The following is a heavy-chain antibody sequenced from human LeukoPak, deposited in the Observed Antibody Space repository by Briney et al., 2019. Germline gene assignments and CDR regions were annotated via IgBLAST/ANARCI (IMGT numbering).Heavy chain of an antibody. V-gene: IGHV4-30-4*08. D-gene: IGHD3-10*01. J-gene: IGHJ4*02. CDR3: ARANYGSGTEFDY. Sequence: SETLSLTCTVSGGSISSGDYYWSWIRQPPGKGLEWIGYIYYSGSTYYNPSLKSQVTISADTSKTQFSLKLSSVTAADTGVYYSARANYGSGTEFDYWGQGTLVTVSS. CDR2: IYYSGST. CDR1: GGSISSGDYY.